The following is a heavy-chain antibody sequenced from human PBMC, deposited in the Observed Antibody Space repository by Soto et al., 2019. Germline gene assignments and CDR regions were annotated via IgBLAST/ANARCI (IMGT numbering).Heavy chain of an antibody. D-gene: IGHD3-3*01. J-gene: IGHJ6*02. CDR2: IIPIFGTA. CDR1: GGTFSSYA. V-gene: IGHV1-69*13. CDR3: ARAIDFWSGYYNPLGAYYYYGMDV. Sequence: AASVKVSCKASGGTFSSYAISWGRQAPGQGLEWMGGIIPIFGTANYAQKFQGRVTITADESTSTAYMERSSLRSEDTAVYYCARAIDFWSGYYNPLGAYYYYGMDVWGRGTTVTVSS.